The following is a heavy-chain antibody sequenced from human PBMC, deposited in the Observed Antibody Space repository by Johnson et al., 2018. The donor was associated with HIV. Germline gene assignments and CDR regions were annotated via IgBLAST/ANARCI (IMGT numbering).Heavy chain of an antibody. D-gene: IGHD3-9*01. V-gene: IGHV3-66*01. CDR3: TTDWPLRYFDWLFHDAFDV. J-gene: IGHJ3*01. CDR1: GFTFSSFA. CDR2: IYSGGST. Sequence: VQLVESGGGLVQPGGSLRLSCAASGFTFSSFAMHWVRQAPGKGLEWVSVIYSGGSTYYADPVTGRFTLSTDNSKNTLYLQMNSLKTDDTAVYYCTTDWPLRYFDWLFHDAFDVWGQGTVVTVSS.